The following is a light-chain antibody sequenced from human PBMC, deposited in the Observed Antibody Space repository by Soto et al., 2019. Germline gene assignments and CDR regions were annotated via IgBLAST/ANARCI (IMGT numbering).Light chain of an antibody. CDR2: SDN. J-gene: IGLJ2*01. V-gene: IGLV1-44*01. CDR1: SSNIGSNA. Sequence: QSVLTQSPSASGTPGQRVTISCSGSSSNIGSNAVSWYQQLPGTAPKLLINSDNQRPSGVPDRFSGSKSGTSASLAISGLQSEDEAHYYCAAWDASLTVVFGGGTKLTVL. CDR3: AAWDASLTVV.